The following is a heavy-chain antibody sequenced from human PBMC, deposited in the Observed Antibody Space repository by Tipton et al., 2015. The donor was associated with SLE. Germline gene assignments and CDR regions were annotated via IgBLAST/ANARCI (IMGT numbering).Heavy chain of an antibody. Sequence: TLSLTCTVSGGSISTYYWSWIRQPPGKGLEWIGYIYYSGTTNSNPSLKSRVTISVDTSKNQFSLKLTSVTAADTAVYFCARGGDRYYGRSGYYDYFDYWGQGTLVTVSS. D-gene: IGHD3-22*01. J-gene: IGHJ4*02. CDR1: GGSISTYY. CDR2: IYYSGTT. V-gene: IGHV4-59*01. CDR3: ARGGDRYYGRSGYYDYFDY.